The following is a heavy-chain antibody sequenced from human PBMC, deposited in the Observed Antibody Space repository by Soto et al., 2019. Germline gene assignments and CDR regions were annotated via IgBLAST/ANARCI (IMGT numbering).Heavy chain of an antibody. CDR1: GYTFTGYY. CDR2: INPQTGGT. Sequence: ASVKVSCKASGYTFTGYYIHWVREAPGQGLEWMGWINPQTGGTSYAQKFQGRVTLSRDTSINTAYLELSRLRFDDAAVYFCARSHYDSSGPFDYWGQGTLVTVSS. D-gene: IGHD3-22*01. V-gene: IGHV1-2*02. J-gene: IGHJ4*02. CDR3: ARSHYDSSGPFDY.